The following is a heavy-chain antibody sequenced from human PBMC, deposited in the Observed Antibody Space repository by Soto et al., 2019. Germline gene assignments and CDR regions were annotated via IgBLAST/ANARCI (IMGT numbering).Heavy chain of an antibody. D-gene: IGHD3-3*01. CDR3: ARLGTYYESWSGLRALDV. CDR2: VYSGATT. V-gene: IGHV3-53*02. J-gene: IGHJ6*02. Sequence: EVQLVETGGGLIQRGGSLRLSCAVSGFNVGNNYMNWVRQAPGKGLEWVAGVYSGATTSYADSVKGRFIISRDDSENTVSLQMNSLRVEDTATYYCARLGTYYESWSGLRALDVWGQGISVTVSS. CDR1: GFNVGNNY.